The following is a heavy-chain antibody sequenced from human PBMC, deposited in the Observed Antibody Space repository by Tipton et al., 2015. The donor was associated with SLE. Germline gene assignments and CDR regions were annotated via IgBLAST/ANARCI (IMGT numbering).Heavy chain of an antibody. Sequence: GLVKPSETLSLTCTLSGDSISGFYWTWIRQPPGRGLEWIGYVYYSGTTKYNPSLESRVTIPVDTSKKQFSLKLSSVTAADTAVYYCAARTGDVLYYYYMDVWGKGTTVTVSS. J-gene: IGHJ6*03. CDR1: GDSISGFY. V-gene: IGHV4-59*08. D-gene: IGHD7-27*01. CDR2: VYYSGTT. CDR3: AARTGDVLYYYYMDV.